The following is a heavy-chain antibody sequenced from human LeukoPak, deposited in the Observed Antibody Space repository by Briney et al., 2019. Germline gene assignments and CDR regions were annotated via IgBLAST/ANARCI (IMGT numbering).Heavy chain of an antibody. V-gene: IGHV4-59*01. CDR1: GGSISTYY. D-gene: IGHD4-17*01. CDR2: IHYSGNT. CDR3: ARDYSGDYGAKFYYFDY. J-gene: IGHJ4*02. Sequence: PSETLSLTCTVSGGSISTYYWSWIRQPPGKGLEWIGYIHYSGNTNYNPSLKSRVTISVDTSKNQFSLKLSSVTAADTAVYYCARDYSGDYGAKFYYFDYWGQGTLVTVSS.